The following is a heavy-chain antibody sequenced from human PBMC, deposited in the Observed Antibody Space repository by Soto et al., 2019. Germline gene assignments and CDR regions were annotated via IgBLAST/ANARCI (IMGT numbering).Heavy chain of an antibody. CDR1: GGSLRNSV. CDR3: ARLGHPGH. CDR2: VIPILGTA. J-gene: IGHJ4*02. V-gene: IGHV1-69*01. Sequence: QVQLVQSGAEVKKPGSSVKVSCTASGGSLRNSVISWVRQAPAQRLEWMGGVIPILGTANYAQKFQGRVTMTADEATSPAYMDLSSLSPDGTAVYYCARLGHPGHWGPGTLVIVSS.